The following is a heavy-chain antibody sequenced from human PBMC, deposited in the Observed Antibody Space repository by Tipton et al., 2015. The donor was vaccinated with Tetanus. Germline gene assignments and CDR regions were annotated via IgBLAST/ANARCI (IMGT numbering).Heavy chain of an antibody. CDR1: GFTFSSYA. V-gene: IGHV3-48*03. D-gene: IGHD5-18*01. Sequence: SLRLSCAASGFTFSSYAMHWVRQAPGKGLEWVSYISSSGSTIYYADTVKGRFTISRDNAKNSLYLQMNSLRAEDTAVYYCARDPSTAMADPHYWGQGTLVTVSS. J-gene: IGHJ4*02. CDR3: ARDPSTAMADPHY. CDR2: ISSSGSTI.